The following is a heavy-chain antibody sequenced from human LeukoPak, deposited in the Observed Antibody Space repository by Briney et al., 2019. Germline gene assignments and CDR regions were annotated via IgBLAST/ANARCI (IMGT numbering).Heavy chain of an antibody. CDR2: INPNKGGT. J-gene: IGHJ4*02. V-gene: IGHV1-2*02. D-gene: IGHD3-10*01. Sequence: ASVKVSCKASGYTFTGYYMHWVRQAPGQGLEWMGWINPNKGGTKYAQKFQGRVTMTRDTSISTAYMELSRLRSDDTAVYYCAREGTGVWFGEFRPIDYWGQGTLVTVSS. CDR3: AREGTGVWFGEFRPIDY. CDR1: GYTFTGYY.